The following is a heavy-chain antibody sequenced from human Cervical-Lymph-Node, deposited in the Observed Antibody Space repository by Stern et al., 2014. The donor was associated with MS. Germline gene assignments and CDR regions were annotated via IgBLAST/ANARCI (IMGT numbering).Heavy chain of an antibody. Sequence: QVQLQQWGAGLLKPSATLSLTCAVYGGSFSGYYWSWIRQPPGKGLEWIGESNQSGSTTYNPSLKSRVTLSVDTSKNQFSLKLTSVTAADTAVYYCARLDSGYDLDYFDYWGQGTLVTVSS. J-gene: IGHJ4*02. CDR1: GGSFSGYY. D-gene: IGHD5-12*01. V-gene: IGHV4-34*01. CDR3: ARLDSGYDLDYFDY. CDR2: SNQSGST.